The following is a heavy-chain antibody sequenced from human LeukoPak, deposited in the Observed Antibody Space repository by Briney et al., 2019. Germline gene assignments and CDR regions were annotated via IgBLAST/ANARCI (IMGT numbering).Heavy chain of an antibody. Sequence: GGSLRLSCAASGFTFSSYAMSWVRQAPGKGLEWVSSISSSSSYIYYADSVKGRFTISRDNAKNSLYLQMNSLRAEDTAVYYCAREPNYYGSGSYYVYWGQGTLVTVSS. CDR2: ISSSSSYI. D-gene: IGHD3-10*01. CDR3: AREPNYYGSGSYYVY. CDR1: GFTFSSYA. V-gene: IGHV3-21*01. J-gene: IGHJ4*02.